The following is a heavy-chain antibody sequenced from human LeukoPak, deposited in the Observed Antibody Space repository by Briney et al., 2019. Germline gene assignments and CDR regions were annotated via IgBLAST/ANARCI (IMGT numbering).Heavy chain of an antibody. CDR3: ARGVSYSGSYLPNAFDI. V-gene: IGHV4-59*01. CDR1: GGSISSYY. Sequence: SETLSLTCTVSGGSISSYYWSWIRQPPGKGLEWIGYIYYSGSTNYNPSLKSRVTISVDTSKNQFSLKLSSVTAADTAVYYCARGVSYSGSYLPNAFDIWGQGTMVTVSS. CDR2: IYYSGST. D-gene: IGHD1-26*01. J-gene: IGHJ3*02.